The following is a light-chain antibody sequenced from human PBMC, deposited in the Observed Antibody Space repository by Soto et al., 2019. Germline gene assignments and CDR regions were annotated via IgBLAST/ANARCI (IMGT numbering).Light chain of an antibody. CDR2: DAS. CDR1: KTVRNNY. J-gene: IGKJ4*01. V-gene: IGKV3-20*01. CDR3: QQFSSYPLT. Sequence: EFVLTQSPGTLSLSPRERATLSCRARKTVRNNYLAWYQQKPGQAPRLLIYDASSTATGIPDRFSGGGSGTDFTLTISRLEPEDFAVYYCQQFSSYPLTFGGGTKVDTK.